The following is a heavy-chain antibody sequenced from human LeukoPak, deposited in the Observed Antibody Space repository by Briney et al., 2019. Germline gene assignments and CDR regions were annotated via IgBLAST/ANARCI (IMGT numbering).Heavy chain of an antibody. V-gene: IGHV3-23*01. CDR3: AQSGPNYFHY. Sequence: RGSLTLSCLASAFTFSRYGMSWVRQAAGKGLDWVSTIGNSGGPTYYADSVKGRFTSSRDNSKNTLYLQMNSLRAEYTAVCYCAQSGPNYFHYWGQGTLVTVSS. J-gene: IGHJ4*02. CDR1: AFTFSRYG. CDR2: IGNSGGPT.